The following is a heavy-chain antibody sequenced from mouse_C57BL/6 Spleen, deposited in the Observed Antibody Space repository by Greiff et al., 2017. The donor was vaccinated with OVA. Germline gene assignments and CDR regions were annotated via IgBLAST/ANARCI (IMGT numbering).Heavy chain of an antibody. J-gene: IGHJ2*01. D-gene: IGHD4-1*01. CDR1: GFTFSNYW. CDR2: IRLKSDNYAT. Sequence: EVQLVESGGGLVQPGGSMKLSCVASGFTFSNYWMNWVRQSPEKGLEWVAQIRLKSDNYATHYAESVKGRFTISRDDSKSSVYLQMNNLRAEDTGIYYCTTGTREVRYFDYWGQGTTLTVSS. V-gene: IGHV6-3*01. CDR3: TTGTREVRYFDY.